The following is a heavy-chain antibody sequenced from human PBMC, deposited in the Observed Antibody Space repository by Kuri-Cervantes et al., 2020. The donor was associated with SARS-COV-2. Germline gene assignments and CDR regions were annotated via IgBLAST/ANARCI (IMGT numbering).Heavy chain of an antibody. CDR2: ISYDGTNK. CDR3: ARPDCTINGVCFMDV. J-gene: IGHJ6*02. CDR1: GFTFNIYG. D-gene: IGHD2-8*01. V-gene: IGHV3-30*19. Sequence: GESLKISCAASGFTFNIYGMHWVRQAPGKGLEWVALISYDGTNKFYADSVKGRFTISRDNSRNTLYLQMNSLRAEDTAVFYCARPDCTINGVCFMDVWGQGTTVTVSS.